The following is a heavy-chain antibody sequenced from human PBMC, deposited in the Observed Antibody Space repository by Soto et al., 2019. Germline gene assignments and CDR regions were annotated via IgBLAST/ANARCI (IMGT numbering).Heavy chain of an antibody. CDR1: GDSVSSNTAA. Sequence: SQTLSLTCVISGDSVSSNTAAWNWIRQSPSRGLEWLGRTYYRSKWYNDYAESVKSRIIINPDTSKNQFSLQLNSVIPEDTAVYYCARIRAAYYGIDVWGKGTTVTVSS. J-gene: IGHJ6*04. CDR3: ARIRAAYYGIDV. D-gene: IGHD6-25*01. CDR2: TYYRSKWYN. V-gene: IGHV6-1*01.